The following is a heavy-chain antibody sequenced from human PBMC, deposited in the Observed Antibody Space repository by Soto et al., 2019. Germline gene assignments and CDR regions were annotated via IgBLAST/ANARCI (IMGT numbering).Heavy chain of an antibody. CDR2: VYHSGAT. CDR1: GDSIIGTGW. D-gene: IGHD3-22*01. J-gene: IGHJ6*02. CDR3: VRNGYYSLDV. Sequence: QVQLQESGPGLVRPSGTLSLTCAVSGDSIIGTGWWSWVRQSPGKGLDWIGEVYHSGATNYNPSLKSRVTISVDTSRNQFSLNLGSVTAAYTAVYYGVRNGYYSLDVGGQWTTVTVSS. V-gene: IGHV4-4*02.